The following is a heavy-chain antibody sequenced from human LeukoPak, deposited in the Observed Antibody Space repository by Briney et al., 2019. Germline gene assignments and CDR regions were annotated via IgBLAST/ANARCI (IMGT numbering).Heavy chain of an antibody. CDR2: IGGRGGST. V-gene: IGHV3-23*01. Sequence: PGGSLRLSCAASGFRFSDYTMTWVRQAPGKGPEWVSAIGGRGGSTYYADSVKGRFTISRDNSKNTLYLQMNSLRAEDTAVYYCAKDRAGNDYGDYDGKLGDYWGQGTLVTVSS. D-gene: IGHD4-17*01. J-gene: IGHJ4*02. CDR1: GFRFSDYT. CDR3: AKDRAGNDYGDYDGKLGDY.